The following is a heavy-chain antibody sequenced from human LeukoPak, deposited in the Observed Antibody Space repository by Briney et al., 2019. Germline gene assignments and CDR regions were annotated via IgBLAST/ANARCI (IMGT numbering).Heavy chain of an antibody. Sequence: ASVKVSCKASGGTFSSYAISWVRQAPGQGLEWMGWINPNSGGTNYAQKFQGRVTMTRDTSISTAYMELSRLRSDDTAVYYCANSYYYDSSPDYWGQGTLVTVSS. CDR3: ANSYYYDSSPDY. CDR2: INPNSGGT. V-gene: IGHV1-2*02. CDR1: GGTFSSYA. J-gene: IGHJ4*02. D-gene: IGHD3-22*01.